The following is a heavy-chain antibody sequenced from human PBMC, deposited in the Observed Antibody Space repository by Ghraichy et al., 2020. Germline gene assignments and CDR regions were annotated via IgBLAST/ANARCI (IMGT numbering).Heavy chain of an antibody. V-gene: IGHV4-39*01. CDR2: VNYSGST. J-gene: IGHJ3*02. CDR3: ARLRLDVVPSGAFDI. CDR1: GGSISSSSYY. D-gene: IGHD2-15*01. Sequence: SETLSLTCTVSGGSISSSSYYWGWIRQPTGKGLVWIRSVNYSGSTYSNPSLKSRVTISVDTSKIQFSLKLSSVTAADTAVYYGARLRLDVVPSGAFDIWGQGTMGTVSS.